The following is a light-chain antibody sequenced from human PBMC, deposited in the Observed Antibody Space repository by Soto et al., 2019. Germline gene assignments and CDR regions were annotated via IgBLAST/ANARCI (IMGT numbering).Light chain of an antibody. CDR2: GTS. V-gene: IGKV3-20*01. CDR3: QQYGNSPIT. CDR1: ESICSAF. J-gene: IGKJ5*01. Sequence: EVGLTQSPGTLSLSRGEISTLSCRASESICSAFLVWYQQKPGQAPRLLIYGTSNMATGIPDRFSGSGSGTDFTLTISRLQPEDFAVYYCQQYGNSPITFGQGTRLEIK.